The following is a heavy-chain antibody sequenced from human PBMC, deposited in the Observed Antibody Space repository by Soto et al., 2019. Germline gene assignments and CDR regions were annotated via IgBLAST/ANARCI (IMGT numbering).Heavy chain of an antibody. CDR1: GFTFSSYG. V-gene: IGHV3-21*01. CDR2: ISSSSSYI. Sequence: GGSLRLSCAASGFTFSSYGMHWVRQAPGKGLEWVSSISSSSSYIYYADSVKGRFTIPRDNAKNSLYLQMNSLRAEDTAVYYCARDGTLYYYDSSGQRGGEYYYYGMDVPGQGTMVTVSS. D-gene: IGHD3-22*01. J-gene: IGHJ6*02. CDR3: ARDGTLYYYDSSGQRGGEYYYYGMDV.